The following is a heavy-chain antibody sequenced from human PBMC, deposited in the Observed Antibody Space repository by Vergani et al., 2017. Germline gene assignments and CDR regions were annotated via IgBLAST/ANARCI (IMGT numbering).Heavy chain of an antibody. V-gene: IGHV3-21*01. CDR3: ANAIIADYGTGDY. D-gene: IGHD4/OR15-4a*01. Sequence: EVQLVESGGGLVKPGGSLRLSCAASGFTFSSYSMNWVRQAPGKGLEWVSSISSSSSYLYYADSVKGRFTISRDNAKNSLYLQMNSLRAEDTAVYYCANAIIADYGTGDYWGQGTLVTVSS. CDR2: ISSSSSYL. J-gene: IGHJ4*01. CDR1: GFTFSSYS.